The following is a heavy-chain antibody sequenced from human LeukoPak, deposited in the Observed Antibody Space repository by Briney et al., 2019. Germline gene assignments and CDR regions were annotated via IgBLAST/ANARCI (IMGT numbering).Heavy chain of an antibody. CDR3: ARKGRELGDYFDY. CDR2: IYYSGST. D-gene: IGHD7-27*01. V-gene: IGHV4-39*07. Sequence: SETLSLTCTVSGGSISSSSYYWGWIRQPPGKGLEWIGSIYYSGSTYYNPSLKSRVTISVDTSKNQFSLKLSSVTAADTAVYYCARKGRELGDYFDYWGQGTLVTVSS. J-gene: IGHJ4*02. CDR1: GGSISSSSYY.